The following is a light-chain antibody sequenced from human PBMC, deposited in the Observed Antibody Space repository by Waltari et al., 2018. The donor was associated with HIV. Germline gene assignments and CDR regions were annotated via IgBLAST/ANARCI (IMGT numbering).Light chain of an antibody. CDR3: MQALQTPLT. J-gene: IGKJ4*01. CDR2: LGS. V-gene: IGKV2-28*01. Sequence: DIVMTQSPLSLPVTTGEPASISCRSSQSLLHRNGTTYVDWYLQQPGQSPQLLIYLGSNRASGVPDRFSGSGSGTNVTLEISRVEAEDVGVYYCMQALQTPLTFGGGTKVEIK. CDR1: QSLLHRNGTTY.